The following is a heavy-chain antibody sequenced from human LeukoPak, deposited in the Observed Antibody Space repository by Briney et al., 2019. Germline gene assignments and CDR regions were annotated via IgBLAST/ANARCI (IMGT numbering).Heavy chain of an antibody. Sequence: PSETLSLTCAVSGGSISSGGYSWSWIRQPPGKGLEWIGYIYHSGSTYYNPSLKSRVTISVDRSKNQFSLKLSSVTAADTAVYYCARDGPAGFDPWGQGTLVTVSS. V-gene: IGHV4-30-2*01. CDR1: GGSISSGGYS. CDR3: ARDGPAGFDP. CDR2: IYHSGST. J-gene: IGHJ5*02.